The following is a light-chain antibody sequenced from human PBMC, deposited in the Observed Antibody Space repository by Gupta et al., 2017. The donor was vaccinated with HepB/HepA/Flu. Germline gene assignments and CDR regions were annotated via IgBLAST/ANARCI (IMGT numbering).Light chain of an antibody. CDR3: LQLNTFPLT. CDR2: AAS. Sequence: DIQLTQSPSFLSASVGDRVTITCRASPGINTYLAWYQQKPGKAPNLLIYAASTLQSGVPSRFSGSGSGTEFTLTISSLQPEDFATYYCLQLNTFPLTFGAGTKVEIK. J-gene: IGKJ4*01. V-gene: IGKV1-9*01. CDR1: PGINTY.